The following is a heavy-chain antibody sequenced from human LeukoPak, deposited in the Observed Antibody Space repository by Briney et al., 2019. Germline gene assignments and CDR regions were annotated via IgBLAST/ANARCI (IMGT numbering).Heavy chain of an antibody. CDR1: GYTFTGYY. Sequence: GASVKVSCKASGYTFTGYYMHWVRQAPGQGLEWMGWINPNSGGTYYAQKFQGRVTMTSDTSISTAYMELSSLRSEDTAVYYCARGHYSSGWSEFDYWGQGTLVTVSS. CDR2: INPNSGGT. J-gene: IGHJ4*02. D-gene: IGHD6-19*01. V-gene: IGHV1-2*02. CDR3: ARGHYSSGWSEFDY.